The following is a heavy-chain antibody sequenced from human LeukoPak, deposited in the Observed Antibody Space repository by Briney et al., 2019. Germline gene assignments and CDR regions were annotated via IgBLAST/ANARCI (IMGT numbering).Heavy chain of an antibody. CDR3: AREGYSSSSLDP. CDR2: ISYDGSNK. V-gene: IGHV3-30*01. CDR1: GFTFSSYG. J-gene: IGHJ5*02. D-gene: IGHD6-6*01. Sequence: GGSLRLSCAASGFTFSSYGMHWVRQAPGKGLEWVAVISYDGSNKYYADSVKGRFTISRDNSKNTLYLQMNSLRAEDTGVYYCAREGYSSSSLDPWGQGTLVTVSS.